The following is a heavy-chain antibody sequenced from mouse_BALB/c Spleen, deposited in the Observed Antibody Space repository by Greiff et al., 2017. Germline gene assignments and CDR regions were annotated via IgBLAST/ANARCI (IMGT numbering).Heavy chain of an antibody. CDR1: GFNIKDTY. CDR3: ASSRVYFDY. V-gene: IGHV14-3*02. CDR2: IDPANGNT. Sequence: EVKVVESGAELVKPGASVKLSCTASGFNIKDTYMHWVKQRPEQGLEWIGRIDPANGNTKYDPKFQGKATITADTSSNTAYLQLSSLTSEDTAVYYCASSRVYFDYWGQGTTLTVSS. D-gene: IGHD6-1*01. J-gene: IGHJ2*01.